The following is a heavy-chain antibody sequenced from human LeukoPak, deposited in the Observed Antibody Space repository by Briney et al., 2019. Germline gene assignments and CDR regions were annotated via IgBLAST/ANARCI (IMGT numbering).Heavy chain of an antibody. J-gene: IGHJ4*02. V-gene: IGHV3-48*01. CDR3: VKDLNWAFDY. Sequence: TGGSLRLSCAASGFTFNKSPMNWVRQAPGKGLEWISNIRDDSDGTTYADSVKGRFTTSRDNAKNSLYLQINSLRAEDTAVYYCVKDLNWAFDYWGQGTLVTVSS. CDR1: GFTFNKSP. CDR2: IRDDSDGT. D-gene: IGHD3-16*01.